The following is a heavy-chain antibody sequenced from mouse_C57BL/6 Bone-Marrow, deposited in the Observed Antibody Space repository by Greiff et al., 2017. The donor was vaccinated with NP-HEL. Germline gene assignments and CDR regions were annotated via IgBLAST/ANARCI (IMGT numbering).Heavy chain of an antibody. J-gene: IGHJ4*01. CDR3: ATIYYGNYDAMDY. V-gene: IGHV1-55*01. CDR1: GYTFTSYW. CDR2: IYPGSGST. D-gene: IGHD2-1*01. Sequence: VKLQQPGAELVKPGASVKMSCKASGYTFTSYWITWVKQRPGQGLEWIGDIYPGSGSTNYNEKFKSKATLTVDTSSSTAYMQLSSLTSEDSAVYYCATIYYGNYDAMDYWGQGTSVTVSS.